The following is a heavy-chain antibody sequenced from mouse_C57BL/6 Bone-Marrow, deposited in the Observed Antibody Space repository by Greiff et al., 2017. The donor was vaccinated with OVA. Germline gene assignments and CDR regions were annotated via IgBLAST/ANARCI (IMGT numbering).Heavy chain of an antibody. CDR3: TRLIYYYGLFDV. CDR1: GFTFSDAW. J-gene: IGHJ1*03. CDR2: IRNKANNHAT. V-gene: IGHV6-6*01. Sequence: EVQRVESGGGLVQPGGSMKLSCAASGFTFSDAWMDWVRQSPEKGLEWVAEIRNKANNHATYYAESVKGRFTISRDDSKSSVYLQMNSLRAEDTGIYYCTRLIYYYGLFDVWGTGTTVTVSS. D-gene: IGHD1-1*01.